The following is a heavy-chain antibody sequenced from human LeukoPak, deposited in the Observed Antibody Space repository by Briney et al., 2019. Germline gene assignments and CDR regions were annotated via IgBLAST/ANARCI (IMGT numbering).Heavy chain of an antibody. D-gene: IGHD5-24*01. CDR2: ISHVGGT. V-gene: IGHV3-23*01. Sequence: GGSLRLSCAASGFTFSDYAMSWVRQAPEKGLEWVSTISHVGGTYYADSVRGRFTISRDDSKNMVYLQMDSLRAEDTAVYYCERDRAGKDGYNYYFDYWGQGTLVTVSS. J-gene: IGHJ4*02. CDR3: ERDRAGKDGYNYYFDY. CDR1: GFTFSDYA.